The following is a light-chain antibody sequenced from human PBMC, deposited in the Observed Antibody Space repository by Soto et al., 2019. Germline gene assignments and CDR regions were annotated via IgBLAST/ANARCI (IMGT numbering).Light chain of an antibody. CDR2: DTF. CDR1: QSLNSNY. V-gene: IGKV3-20*01. CDR3: QQYDYLIT. Sequence: EIVWTQSPGTLSLSPGERATLSCRASQSLNSNYLAWHQQKPGQAPRLLIYDTFSRATGIPDRFSGSGSGTDFTLTISRLEPEDFAVYFCQQYDYLITFGQGTRLEIK. J-gene: IGKJ5*01.